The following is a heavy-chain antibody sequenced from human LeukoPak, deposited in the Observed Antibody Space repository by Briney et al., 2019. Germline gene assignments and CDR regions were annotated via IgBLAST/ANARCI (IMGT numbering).Heavy chain of an antibody. D-gene: IGHD1-7*01. V-gene: IGHV4-61*01. Sequence: SETLSLTCTVSGGSISSSSYYWSWIRQPPGKGLEWIGYIYYSGSTNYNPSLKSRVTISVDTSKNQFSLNLSSVTAADTTVYYCARGPNYSYYYYMDVWGKGTTVTVSS. CDR3: ARGPNYSYYYYMDV. CDR2: IYYSGST. CDR1: GGSISSSSYY. J-gene: IGHJ6*03.